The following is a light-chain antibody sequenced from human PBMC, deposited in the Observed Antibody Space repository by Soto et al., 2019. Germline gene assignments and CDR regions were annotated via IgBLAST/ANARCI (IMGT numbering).Light chain of an antibody. CDR2: GAS. Sequence: EIVLTQSPGTLSLSPGERATLSCRASQSVSSNYLAWYQQKPGQAPRPLIYGASSRATGIPDRFSGSGAGTDCTLTISRLEPEDFAVEYCQQYGSSPWTVGQGTKVEIK. CDR3: QQYGSSPWT. J-gene: IGKJ1*01. CDR1: QSVSSNY. V-gene: IGKV3-20*01.